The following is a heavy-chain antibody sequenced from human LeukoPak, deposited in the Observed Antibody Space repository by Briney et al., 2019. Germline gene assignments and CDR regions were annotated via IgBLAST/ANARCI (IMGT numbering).Heavy chain of an antibody. D-gene: IGHD1-14*01. Sequence: PGGSLRLSCAASGFTVSSYAMSWVRQAPGKGLEWVSAISGSGGSTYYADSVKGRFTISRDNSKNTLYLQMNSLRAEDTAVYYCAKVLISEKYFDYWGQGTLVTVSS. CDR3: AKVLISEKYFDY. J-gene: IGHJ4*02. CDR1: GFTVSSYA. V-gene: IGHV3-23*01. CDR2: ISGSGGST.